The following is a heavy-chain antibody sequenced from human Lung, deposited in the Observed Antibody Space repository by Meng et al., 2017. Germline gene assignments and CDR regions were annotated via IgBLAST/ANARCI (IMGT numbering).Heavy chain of an antibody. CDR3: ARDCLAGYTSGWQFDY. D-gene: IGHD6-19*01. J-gene: IGHJ4*02. V-gene: IGHV1-46*04. Sequence: QVQLVQLGAESKKPGASAKLSCKATGYTFTSYYIHWVRQAPGQGLEWMGIINPSTGTTTYAQNLQGRVTMTRDTSTSTVYMELSSLRSEDTAVYYCARDCLAGYTSGWQFDYWGQGTLVTVSS. CDR1: GYTFTSYY. CDR2: INPSTGTT.